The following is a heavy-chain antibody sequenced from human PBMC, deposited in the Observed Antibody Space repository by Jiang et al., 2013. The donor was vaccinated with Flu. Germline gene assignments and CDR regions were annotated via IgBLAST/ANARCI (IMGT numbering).Heavy chain of an antibody. CDR2: VYSTGDT. CDR1: GGSISGYY. V-gene: IGHV4-59*08. CDR3: ARRAYCGADCYSVYFDN. J-gene: IGHJ4*02. D-gene: IGHD2-21*02. Sequence: VLLKPSETLSLTCTVSGGSISGYYWSWVRQPPGKGLEFIGYVYSTGDTNYNPSLKSRVTLSVDTSKNQFSLKLSSLTAADTAVYYCARRAYCGADCYSVYFDNWGQGTLVTVSS.